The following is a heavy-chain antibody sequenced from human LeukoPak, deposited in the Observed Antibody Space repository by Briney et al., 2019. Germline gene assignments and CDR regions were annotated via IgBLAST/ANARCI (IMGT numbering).Heavy chain of an antibody. CDR2: IYHTGRT. D-gene: IGHD5-12*01. CDR1: HYSISSPYF. CDR3: ARVYSGSTWYYLDY. Sequence: PSETLSLTCAVSHYSISSPYFWGWIRQPPGKGLEWIGSIYHTGRTNYNPSINSRVTMSLDTSKNQFSLNLNSVTAADTAVYHCARVYSGSTWYYLDYWGQGILVTVSS. J-gene: IGHJ4*02. V-gene: IGHV4-38-2*01.